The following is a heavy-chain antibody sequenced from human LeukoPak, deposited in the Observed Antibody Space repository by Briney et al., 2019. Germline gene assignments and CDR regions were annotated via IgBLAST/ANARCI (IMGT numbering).Heavy chain of an antibody. CDR2: IYTSGST. D-gene: IGHD3-22*01. J-gene: IGHJ3*02. V-gene: IGHV4-4*07. CDR1: GGSISSYY. CDR3: ASTPPEPDYYDSSGLSLAFDI. Sequence: SETLSLTCTVSGGSISSYYWSWIRQPAGKGLEWIGRIYTSGSTNYNPSLKSRVTMSVDTSKNQFSLKLSSVTAADTAVYYCASTPPEPDYYDSSGLSLAFDIWGQGTMVTVSS.